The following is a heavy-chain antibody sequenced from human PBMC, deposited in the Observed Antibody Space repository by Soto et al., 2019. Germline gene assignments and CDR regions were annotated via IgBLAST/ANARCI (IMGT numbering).Heavy chain of an antibody. CDR2: INSDGSST. D-gene: IGHD5-18*01. V-gene: IGHV3-74*01. Sequence: PGGSLRLSCAASGFTFSSYWMHWVRQAPGKGLVWVSRINSDGSSTSYADSVKGRFTISRDNAKNTLYLQMNSLRAEDTAVYYCARQGASAMVDRTYYFDYWGQGTLVTVSS. CDR3: ARQGASAMVDRTYYFDY. J-gene: IGHJ4*02. CDR1: GFTFSSYW.